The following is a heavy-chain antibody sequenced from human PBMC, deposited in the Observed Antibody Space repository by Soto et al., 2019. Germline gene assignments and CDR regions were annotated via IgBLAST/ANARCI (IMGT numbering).Heavy chain of an antibody. J-gene: IGHJ6*02. V-gene: IGHV5-51*01. CDR2: IYPGDSDT. D-gene: IGHD2-21*01. CDR3: ARHVTGDSFPYYYYGMDV. CDR1: GYSFTSYW. Sequence: GELLKISCKGSGYSFTSYWIGWVRQMPGKGLEWMGIIYPGDSDTRYSPSFQGQVTISADKSISTAYLQWSSLKASDTAMYYCARHVTGDSFPYYYYGMDVWGQGTTVTVSS.